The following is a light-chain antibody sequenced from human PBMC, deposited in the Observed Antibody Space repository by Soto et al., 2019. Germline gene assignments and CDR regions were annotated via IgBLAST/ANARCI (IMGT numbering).Light chain of an antibody. V-gene: IGKV3-20*01. CDR3: QQYASSSYT. Sequence: EIVLTQSPGSLSLSPGERATLSCRASQSVSSTYLAWYQQRPGQAPRVLMFGASSRATGIPDRFSGSGSGTDFTLTIRRLDAEDSAVYYCQQYASSSYTFGQGTKLEI. CDR1: QSVSSTY. CDR2: GAS. J-gene: IGKJ2*01.